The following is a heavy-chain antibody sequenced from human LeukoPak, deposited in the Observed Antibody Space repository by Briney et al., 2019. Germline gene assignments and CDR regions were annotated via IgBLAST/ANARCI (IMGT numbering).Heavy chain of an antibody. D-gene: IGHD3-22*01. J-gene: IGHJ5*02. CDR3: ARGGTAHSYYDSSGYYVSWFDP. Sequence: ASVKVSCQASGYTFTRYGISWVRQAPGQGLEWMGWINTYNGNTKYAQKIQGRVTMTTDTSTNTAYMDPRSLTSDDTAVYYCARGGTAHSYYDSSGYYVSWFDPWGQGTLVTVSS. CDR2: INTYNGNT. CDR1: GYTFTRYG. V-gene: IGHV1-18*01.